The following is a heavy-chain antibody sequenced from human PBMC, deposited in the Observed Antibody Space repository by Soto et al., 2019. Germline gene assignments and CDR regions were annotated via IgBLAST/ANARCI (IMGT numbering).Heavy chain of an antibody. CDR3: AKYGGYPT. CDR1: GFTFSSYW. J-gene: IGHJ3*01. D-gene: IGHD3-22*01. CDR2: ISGSGGGT. V-gene: IGHV3-23*01. Sequence: GGSLRLSCAASGFTFSSYWMSWVRQAPGKGLEWVADISGSGGGTYYADSVKGRFTISRDNSKNTLYLQMNSLRAEDTAVYYCAKYGGYPTWGQGTMVTVSS.